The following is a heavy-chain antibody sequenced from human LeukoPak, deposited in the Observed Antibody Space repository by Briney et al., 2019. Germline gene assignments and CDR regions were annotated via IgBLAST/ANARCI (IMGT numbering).Heavy chain of an antibody. CDR3: ARGVLPFDP. CDR2: INHSGST. Sequence: GSLRLSCAASGFTFNNYAMNWVRQPPGKGLEWIGEINHSGSTNYNPSLKSRVTISVDTSKNQFSLKLSSVTAADTAVYYCARGVLPFDPWGQGTLVTVSS. J-gene: IGHJ5*02. V-gene: IGHV4-34*01. CDR1: GFTFNNYA. D-gene: IGHD3-10*01.